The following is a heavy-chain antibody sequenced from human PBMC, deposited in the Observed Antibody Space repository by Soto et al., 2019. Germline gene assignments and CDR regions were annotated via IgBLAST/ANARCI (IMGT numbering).Heavy chain of an antibody. CDR3: ARGGYYDNSWGKLSHYGLDV. CDR1: GYTFTSYD. CDR2: INPYNGYT. V-gene: IGHV1-18*01. J-gene: IGHJ6*02. Sequence: ASVKVSCKASGYTFTSYDMHWVRQAPGQRLEWMGWINPYNGYTKYAQKLQGRVTMTTDTSTRTVYMELRGLKSDDTAVYYCARGGYYDNSWGKLSHYGLDVWGQGTSVTVSS. D-gene: IGHD3-16*01.